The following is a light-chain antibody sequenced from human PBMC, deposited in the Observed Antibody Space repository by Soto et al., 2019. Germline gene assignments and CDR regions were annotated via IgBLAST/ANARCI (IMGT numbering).Light chain of an antibody. J-gene: IGKJ4*01. Sequence: EIVLTQSPVTLSLSPGERATLSCRATRSVNNFVAWYQQKPGQAPSLLISDASNRANGIPDRFSGSGSGTDFTLTINSLEPEDCAVYCCHQRAGWPPTFGGGTKVEIK. CDR3: HQRAGWPPT. CDR1: RSVNNF. CDR2: DAS. V-gene: IGKV3-11*01.